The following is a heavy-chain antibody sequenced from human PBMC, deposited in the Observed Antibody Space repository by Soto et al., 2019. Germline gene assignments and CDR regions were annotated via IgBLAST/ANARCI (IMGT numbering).Heavy chain of an antibody. Sequence: GGSLRLSCAASGFTFSSYAMSWVRQAPGKGLEWVSAISGSGGSTYYADSVKGRFTISRDNSKNTLYLQMNSLRAEDTAVYYCAKGPLYSGYDYWPYYFDYWGQGTLVTVSS. J-gene: IGHJ4*02. CDR1: GFTFSSYA. CDR2: ISGSGGST. V-gene: IGHV3-23*01. D-gene: IGHD5-12*01. CDR3: AKGPLYSGYDYWPYYFDY.